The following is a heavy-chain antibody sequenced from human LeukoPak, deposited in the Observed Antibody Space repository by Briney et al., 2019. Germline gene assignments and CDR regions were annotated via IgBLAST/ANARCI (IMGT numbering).Heavy chain of an antibody. CDR3: ARLWRGYYYGMDV. D-gene: IGHD3-3*01. CDR2: ISGSGGST. CDR1: GFTFSSYA. V-gene: IGHV3-23*01. Sequence: GGSLRLSCAASGFTFSSYAMSWVRQAPGKGLEWVSAISGSGGSTYYADSVKGRFTISRDNSKNTLYLQMNSLRAEDTAVYYCARLWRGYYYGMDVWGQGTTVTVSS. J-gene: IGHJ6*02.